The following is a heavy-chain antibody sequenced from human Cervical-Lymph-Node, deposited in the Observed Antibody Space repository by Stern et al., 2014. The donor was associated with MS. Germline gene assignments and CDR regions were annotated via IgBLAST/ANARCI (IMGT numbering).Heavy chain of an antibody. J-gene: IGHJ4*02. CDR2: INPRGDSA. CDR3: ASGTGSKRPTGNY. CDR1: GYTFTSHY. D-gene: IGHD3/OR15-3a*01. Sequence: QVQLLESGAEVKNPAASLKVSCKASGYTFTSHYMHWLRQPPRQGLEWVGIINPRGDSASYAQKFQGRVTMTRDTSTSTVYMELSSLRSEDTAVYYCASGTGSKRPTGNYWGQGTLVTVSS. V-gene: IGHV1-46*01.